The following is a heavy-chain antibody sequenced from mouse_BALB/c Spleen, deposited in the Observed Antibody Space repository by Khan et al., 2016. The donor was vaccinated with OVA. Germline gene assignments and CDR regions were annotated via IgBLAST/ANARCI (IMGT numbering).Heavy chain of an antibody. D-gene: IGHD1-1*01. J-gene: IGHJ2*01. CDR3: PSFYGGDFDY. CDR1: GYSIASDYA. CDR2: ISYSGNT. Sequence: EVQLQESGPGLVKPSQSLSLTCTVTGYSIASDYAWNWIRQFPGNKLEWMGFISYSGNTNYNPSLKSRISITRDTSKNQFFLQLNSVTSEDPATYSCPSFYGGDFDYWGQGTTLTVSS. V-gene: IGHV3-2*02.